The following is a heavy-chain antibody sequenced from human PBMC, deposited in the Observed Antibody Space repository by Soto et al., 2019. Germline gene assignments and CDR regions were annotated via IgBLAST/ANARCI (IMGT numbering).Heavy chain of an antibody. CDR3: ARSGSSTSCSFDP. V-gene: IGHV5-51*01. CDR1: GYGFTSYW. D-gene: IGHD2-2*01. Sequence: PGESLKISCMGSGYGFTSYWIGWVRQMPGKGLEWMGIIYPGDSDTRYSPSFQGQVTISADKSISTAYLQWSSLKASDTAMYYCARSGSSTSCSFDPWGQGTLVTVSS. J-gene: IGHJ5*02. CDR2: IYPGDSDT.